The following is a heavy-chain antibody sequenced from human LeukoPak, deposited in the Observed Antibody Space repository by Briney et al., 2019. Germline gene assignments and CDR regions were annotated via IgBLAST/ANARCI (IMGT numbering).Heavy chain of an antibody. J-gene: IGHJ3*02. CDR3: ARDSKYSYGLDDAFDI. CDR2: INHSGST. D-gene: IGHD5-18*01. Sequence: SETLSLTCAVYGGSFSGYYWSWIRQPPGKGLEWIGEINHSGSTNYNPSLKSRVTISVDTSKNQFSLKLSSVTAADTAVYYCARDSKYSYGLDDAFDIWGQGTMVTVSS. V-gene: IGHV4-34*01. CDR1: GGSFSGYY.